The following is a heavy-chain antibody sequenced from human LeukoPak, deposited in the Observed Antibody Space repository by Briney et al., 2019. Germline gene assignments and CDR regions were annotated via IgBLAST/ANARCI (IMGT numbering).Heavy chain of an antibody. V-gene: IGHV3-7*01. D-gene: IGHD3-10*01. Sequence: PGGSLRLSCAASGFTFSSYWMSWVRQAPGKGLEWVANIKYDGREKYYVDSVKGRFTISRDNAKNSLYLQMNSLRAEDTAVYYCARDAFRARYFDLWGRGTLVTVSS. CDR2: IKYDGREK. J-gene: IGHJ2*01. CDR1: GFTFSSYW. CDR3: ARDAFRARYFDL.